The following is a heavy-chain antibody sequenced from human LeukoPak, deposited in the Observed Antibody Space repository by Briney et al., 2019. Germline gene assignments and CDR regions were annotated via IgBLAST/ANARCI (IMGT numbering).Heavy chain of an antibody. CDR2: IKGDGSDK. V-gene: IGHV3-7*04. CDR3: VRAHHPGGWFDP. D-gene: IGHD3-10*01. J-gene: IGHJ5*02. Sequence: GGSLRLSCAASGFTFSSSWMTWVRQAPGKGLEWLANIKGDGSDKNYVDSVKGRFTISRDNAKNSLFLQMNSLTADDTAVHYCVRAHHPGGWFDPWGQGTLVTVSS. CDR1: GFTFSSSW.